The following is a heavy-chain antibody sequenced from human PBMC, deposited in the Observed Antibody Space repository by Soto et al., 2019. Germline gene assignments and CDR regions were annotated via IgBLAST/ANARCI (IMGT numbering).Heavy chain of an antibody. CDR3: AREGDYGGNPFAWFDP. CDR2: IYYTGST. CDR1: GDAIDRYY. J-gene: IGHJ5*02. Sequence: QVQLQESGPGLVKPSETLSLTCTVSGDAIDRYYWSWIRQPPGKGLEGIGYIYYTGSTNYNPSLKSRVAISIHTAKNQVSLRLSSVTAADTAVYYCAREGDYGGNPFAWFDPWGQGTLVTVSS. D-gene: IGHD4-17*01. V-gene: IGHV4-59*01.